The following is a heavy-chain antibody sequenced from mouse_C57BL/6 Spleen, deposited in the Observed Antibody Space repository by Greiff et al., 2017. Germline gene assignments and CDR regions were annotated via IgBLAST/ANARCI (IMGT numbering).Heavy chain of an antibody. D-gene: IGHD2-3*01. Sequence: VQLQQPGAELVKPGASVKLSCKASGYTFTSYWMHWVKQRPGQGLEWIGMIHPNSGSTNYNEKFKSKATLTVDKSSSTAYMQLSSLTSEDSAVYYSARFPLDDGYYVGAMDYWGQGTSVTVSS. CDR1: GYTFTSYW. V-gene: IGHV1-64*01. CDR2: IHPNSGST. J-gene: IGHJ4*01. CDR3: ARFPLDDGYYVGAMDY.